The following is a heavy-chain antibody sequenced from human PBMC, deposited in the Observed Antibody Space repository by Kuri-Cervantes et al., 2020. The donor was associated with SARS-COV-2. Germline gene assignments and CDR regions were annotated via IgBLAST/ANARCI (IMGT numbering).Heavy chain of an antibody. CDR3: VKGVHFYYYGMDV. CDR2: IKQDGSEK. V-gene: IGHV3-7*05. CDR1: GFTFSSYW. J-gene: IGHJ6*02. Sequence: GESLKISCAASGFTFSSYWMSWVRQAPGKGLEWVANIKQDGSEKYYVDSVKGRFTISRDNAKNSLYLQMNSLRTEDTAFYYCVKGVHFYYYGMDVWGQGTPVTVSS.